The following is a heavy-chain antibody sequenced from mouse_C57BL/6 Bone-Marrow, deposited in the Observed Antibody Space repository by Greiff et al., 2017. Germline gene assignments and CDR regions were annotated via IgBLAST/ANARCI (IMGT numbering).Heavy chain of an antibody. D-gene: IGHD2-4*01. CDR3: ARLGLRQFAY. CDR2: ISSGGSYT. CDR1: GFTFSSYG. V-gene: IGHV5-6*02. J-gene: IGHJ3*01. Sequence: EVKLVESGGDLVKPGGSLILSCAASGFTFSSYGMSWVRQTPDKRLEWVATISSGGSYTYYPDSAKGRFTNSSDNAKNTLYLQKSSLKSEDTAMYHCARLGLRQFAYWGQGTLVTVSA.